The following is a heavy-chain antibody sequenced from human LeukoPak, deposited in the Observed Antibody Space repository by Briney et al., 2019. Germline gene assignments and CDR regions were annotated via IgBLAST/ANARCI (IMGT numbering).Heavy chain of an antibody. CDR3: ARVYSSGSSY. D-gene: IGHD6-19*01. CDR2: INHSGST. J-gene: IGHJ4*02. V-gene: IGHV4-34*01. Sequence: SETLSLTCAVYGGSFSGYYWSWIRQPPGKGLEWIGEINHSGSTNYNPSLKSRVTISVDTSKNQFSLKLSSVTAADTAVYYCARVYSSGSSYWGQGTLVTVSS. CDR1: GGSFSGYY.